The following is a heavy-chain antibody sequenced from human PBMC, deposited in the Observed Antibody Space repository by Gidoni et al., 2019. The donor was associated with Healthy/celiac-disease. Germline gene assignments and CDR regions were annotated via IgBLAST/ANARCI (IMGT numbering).Heavy chain of an antibody. CDR2: IYHSGSP. Sequence: QLQLQESGSGLVKPSQTLSLTCAVPGGSISSGGYSWSWIRQPPGKGLEWIGYIYHSGSPYYNPALKSRVTISVDRSKNQFSLKLSSVTAADTAVYYCARSSGWYSYYFDYWGQGTLVTVSS. D-gene: IGHD6-19*01. J-gene: IGHJ4*02. V-gene: IGHV4-30-2*01. CDR1: GGSISSGGYS. CDR3: ARSSGWYSYYFDY.